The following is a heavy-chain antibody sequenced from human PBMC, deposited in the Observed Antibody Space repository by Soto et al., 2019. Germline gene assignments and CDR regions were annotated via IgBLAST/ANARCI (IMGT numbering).Heavy chain of an antibody. CDR2: ISGGGGTT. V-gene: IGHV3-23*01. J-gene: IGHJ6*02. CDR3: AKGKVAYDNSGLQYFYYFPMNG. D-gene: IGHD3-22*01. Sequence: GGSLRLSCAASEFTFSSYAMNWVRQAPGKGLEWVSVISGGGGTTYYADSVKGRFRISRDNSKNTLYLQMNSLRVEDTAVYYCAKGKVAYDNSGLQYFYYFPMNGWGQGTTVTVSS. CDR1: EFTFSSYA.